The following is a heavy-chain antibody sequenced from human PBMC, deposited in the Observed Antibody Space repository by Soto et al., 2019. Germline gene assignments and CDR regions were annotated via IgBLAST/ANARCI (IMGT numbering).Heavy chain of an antibody. CDR3: ARDHSTDRYYYYYYMDV. CDR1: GFTFSSYG. V-gene: IGHV3-33*01. Sequence: QVQLVESGGGVVQPGRSLRLSCAASGFTFSSYGMHWVRQAPGKGLEWVAVIWYDGSNKYYADSVKGRFTISRDNSKNTLYLQMNSLRAEDTAVYYCARDHSTDRYYYYYYMDVWGKGTTVTVSS. CDR2: IWYDGSNK. J-gene: IGHJ6*03.